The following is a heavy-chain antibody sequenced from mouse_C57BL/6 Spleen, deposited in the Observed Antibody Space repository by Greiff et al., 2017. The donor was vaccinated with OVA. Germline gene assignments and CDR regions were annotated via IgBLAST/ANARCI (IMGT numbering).Heavy chain of an antibody. CDR3: ARQRESGYFDY. J-gene: IGHJ2*01. CDR1: GYTFTSYW. V-gene: IGHV1-59*01. CDR2: IDPSDSYT. D-gene: IGHD3-1*01. Sequence: QVQLQQPGAELVRPGTSVKLSCKASGYTFTSYWMHWVKQRPGQGLEWIGVIDPSDSYTNYNQKFKGKATLTVDTSSSTAYMQLSSLTSEDSAVYYCARQRESGYFDYWGQGTTLTVSS.